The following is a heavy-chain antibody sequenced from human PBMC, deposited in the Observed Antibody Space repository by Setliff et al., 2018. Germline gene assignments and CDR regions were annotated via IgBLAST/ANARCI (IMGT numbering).Heavy chain of an antibody. J-gene: IGHJ2*01. V-gene: IGHV4-31*03. CDR1: GASISSDAYY. CDR2: IYYSGST. CDR3: ARSRTTAVKGGVFAV. D-gene: IGHD1-7*01. Sequence: SETLSLTCIVSGASISSDAYYWSWIRQHPGKGLEWIGYIYYSGSTYYNPSLQSRFTISLDPSKNQFSLELTSVAAADTAVYYCARSRTTAVKGGVFAVWGRGTLVTVS.